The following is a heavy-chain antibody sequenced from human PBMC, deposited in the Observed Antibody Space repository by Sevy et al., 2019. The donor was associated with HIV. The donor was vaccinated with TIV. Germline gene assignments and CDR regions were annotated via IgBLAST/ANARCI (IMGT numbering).Heavy chain of an antibody. J-gene: IGHJ3*02. CDR1: GFTFSSYW. V-gene: IGHV3-7*03. CDR3: AAYYDFWSGYYTVNAFDI. Sequence: GGSLRLSCAASGFTFSSYWMSWVRQAPGKGLEWVANIKQDGSEKYYVDSVKGRFTISRENAKNSLYLQMNSLRAEDTAVYYCAAYYDFWSGYYTVNAFDIWGQGTMLTVSS. D-gene: IGHD3-3*01. CDR2: IKQDGSEK.